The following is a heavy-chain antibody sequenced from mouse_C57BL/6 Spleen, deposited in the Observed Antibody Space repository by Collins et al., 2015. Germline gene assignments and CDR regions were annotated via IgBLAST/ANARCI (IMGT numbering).Heavy chain of an antibody. D-gene: IGHD2-4*01. CDR1: GYTFTTYG. Sequence: QIQLVQSGPELKKPGETVKISCKASGYTFTTYGMSWVKQAPGKGLKWMGWINTYSGVPTYVDDFKGRFAFSLETSASTAYLQINNLKNEDTATYFCASSYDYDAWFAYWGQGALVTVSA. CDR3: ASSYDYDAWFAY. J-gene: IGHJ3*01. V-gene: IGHV9-3*01. CDR2: INTYSGVP.